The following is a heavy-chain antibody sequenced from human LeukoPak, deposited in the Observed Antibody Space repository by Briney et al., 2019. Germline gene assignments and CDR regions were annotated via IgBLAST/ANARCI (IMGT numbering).Heavy chain of an antibody. D-gene: IGHD4-11*01. CDR2: IYYSGST. Sequence: SETLSLTCAFSGVSISTDYWSWVRQPPGKGLQWIGYIYYSGSTNYNPSLKSRVTISLNTAKNQFSLRLRSVTAADTAVYYCARRVAVGNYFDPWGQGTLVTVSS. CDR1: GVSISTDY. J-gene: IGHJ5*02. CDR3: ARRVAVGNYFDP. V-gene: IGHV4-59*08.